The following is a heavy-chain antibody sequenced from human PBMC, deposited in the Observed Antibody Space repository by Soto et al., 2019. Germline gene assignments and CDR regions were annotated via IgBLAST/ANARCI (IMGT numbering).Heavy chain of an antibody. D-gene: IGHD1-26*01. V-gene: IGHV4-30-4*01. CDR3: VAYRLLFDF. CDR2: IYYSGST. J-gene: IGHJ5*01. CDR1: GDSITSADYY. Sequence: PSETLSLTCTVSGDSITSADYYWSWIRQSPERGLEWIGYIYYSGSTDYNPSFQSRVTISVDTSKNQFSLRLRSVTAADTAVYYCVAYRLLFDFWGQGTPATVYS.